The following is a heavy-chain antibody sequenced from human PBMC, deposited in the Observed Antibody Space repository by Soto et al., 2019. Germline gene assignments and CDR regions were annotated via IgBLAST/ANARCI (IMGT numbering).Heavy chain of an antibody. Sequence: SETLSLSCTVSGGSINSNGYYWSWILQHPVKCLEWLGHIYYSRTVHYNLSLKSRLTISVDTSKNQFCLRSISVTASDTAVYYCARVYLGYCSRTDCYTGFWDSWGKGPLVIVAS. D-gene: IGHD2-2*02. CDR1: GGSINSNGYY. CDR3: ARVYLGYCSRTDCYTGFWDS. V-gene: IGHV4-31*03. J-gene: IGHJ4*02. CDR2: IYYSRTV.